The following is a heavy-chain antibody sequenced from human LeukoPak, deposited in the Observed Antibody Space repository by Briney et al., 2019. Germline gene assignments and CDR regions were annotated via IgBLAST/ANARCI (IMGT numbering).Heavy chain of an antibody. V-gene: IGHV4-38-2*02. J-gene: IGHJ5*02. CDR2: IYHSGST. CDR1: GYSISSGYY. Sequence: SETLSLTCTVSGYSISSGYYWGWIRQPPGKGLEWIGSIYHSGSTHYNPSLKSRVTISVDTSKNQFSLKLSSVTAADTAVYYCARDFPWYYDFWSGYQNWFDPWGQGTLVTVSS. D-gene: IGHD3-3*01. CDR3: ARDFPWYYDFWSGYQNWFDP.